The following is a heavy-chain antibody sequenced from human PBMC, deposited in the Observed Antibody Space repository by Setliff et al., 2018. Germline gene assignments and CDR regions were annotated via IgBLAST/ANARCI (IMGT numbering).Heavy chain of an antibody. J-gene: IGHJ5*02. V-gene: IGHV4-61*08. CDR3: ARDGDYFGSGNRFDP. CDR1: GDSISSGDDF. CDR2: IYYTTNG. D-gene: IGHD3-10*01. Sequence: SETLSLTCTVSGDSISSGDDFWSWIRQPPGKGLEWIGSIYYTTNGHYNPSLKSRVTMSVDTSKNQFSLKVDSVTAADTAMYYCARDGDYFGSGNRFDPWGQGTLVTVSS.